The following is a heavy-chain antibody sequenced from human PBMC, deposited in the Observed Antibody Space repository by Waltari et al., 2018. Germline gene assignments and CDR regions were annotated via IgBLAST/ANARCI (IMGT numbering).Heavy chain of an antibody. CDR3: AGHEWGLPGF. CDR1: GYSITSASW. D-gene: IGHD1-26*01. V-gene: IGHV4-38-2*01. Sequence: QVQLQESGPGLVKPSETLSLTCGFSGYSITSASWWAWFRQPPGKGLEWIASIHYTGDTQYSPSLKSRVTISADKSKNEVSLRLTSVTAADTAVYYCAGHEWGLPGFWGQGTLVTVSS. CDR2: IHYTGDT. J-gene: IGHJ4*02.